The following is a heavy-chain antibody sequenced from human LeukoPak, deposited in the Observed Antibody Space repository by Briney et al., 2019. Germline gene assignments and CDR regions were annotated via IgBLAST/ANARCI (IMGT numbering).Heavy chain of an antibody. CDR3: ARAGDFLWFGESDWFDP. D-gene: IGHD3-10*01. V-gene: IGHV1-3*01. CDR1: GYTFTSYA. Sequence: GASVKVSCKASGYTFTSYAMHWVRQAPGQRLEWLGWINAGNGNTKYSQKFQGRVTITRDTSASTAYMELSSLRSEDTAVYYCARAGDFLWFGESDWFDPWGQGTLVTVSS. J-gene: IGHJ5*02. CDR2: INAGNGNT.